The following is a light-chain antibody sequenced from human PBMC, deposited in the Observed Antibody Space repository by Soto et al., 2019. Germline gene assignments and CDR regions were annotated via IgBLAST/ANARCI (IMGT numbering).Light chain of an antibody. CDR3: TSYAGSNGRV. Sequence: QSVLTQPPSASGSPGQSFTISCTGSSSDVGGYNYVSWYQQHPGKAPKLMIYEVSKRPSGVPDRFSGSKSGNTASLTVSGLQAEDEADFYCTSYAGSNGRVFGGGTKLTVL. V-gene: IGLV2-8*01. CDR1: SSDVGGYNY. J-gene: IGLJ2*01. CDR2: EVS.